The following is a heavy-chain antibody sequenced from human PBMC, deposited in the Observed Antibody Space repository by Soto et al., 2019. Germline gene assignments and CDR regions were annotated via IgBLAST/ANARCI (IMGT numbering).Heavy chain of an antibody. J-gene: IGHJ4*02. Sequence: GGSLRLSCAASGFTFRNHAMHWVRQAPGKGLEWVANIQQAGSEAYYVDSVKGRFTISRDNAKNSLYLQMNSLRAEDTAVYYCARVATIAPFDSWGRGTLVTVSS. CDR1: GFTFRNHA. D-gene: IGHD5-12*01. V-gene: IGHV3-7*01. CDR3: ARVATIAPFDS. CDR2: IQQAGSEA.